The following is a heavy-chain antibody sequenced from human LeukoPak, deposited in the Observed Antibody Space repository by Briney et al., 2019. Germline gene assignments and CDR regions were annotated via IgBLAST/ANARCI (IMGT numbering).Heavy chain of an antibody. V-gene: IGHV3-30-3*01. CDR1: GFTFSTYF. D-gene: IGHD3-10*01. Sequence: GRSLRLSCAASGFTFSTYFMHWVRQAPSKGLEWVAVIASDGSHTFYVESVKGRFTISRDNSKNTLYLQMNSLRAEDTAVYFCARERQDTIVHSGAFDIWGQGTMVTVSS. CDR3: ARERQDTIVHSGAFDI. CDR2: IASDGSHT. J-gene: IGHJ3*02.